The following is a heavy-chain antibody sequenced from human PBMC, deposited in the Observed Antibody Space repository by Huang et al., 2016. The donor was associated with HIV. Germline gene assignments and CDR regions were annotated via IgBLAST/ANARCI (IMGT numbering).Heavy chain of an antibody. D-gene: IGHD3-9*01. V-gene: IGHV5-51*03. CDR3: ARGATLTGNTNFFDV. CDR1: GYTFTNSW. CDR2: IYPGDSDL. J-gene: IGHJ3*01. Sequence: EVQLVQSGAEVKKPGESLKISCKGSGYTFTNSWIGWVRQMPGKGLEWLGLIYPGDSDLRYSPSVQGQVTISADKSISTAYLLWGTLEASDTAMYYCARGATLTGNTNFFDVWGQGTMVSVSS.